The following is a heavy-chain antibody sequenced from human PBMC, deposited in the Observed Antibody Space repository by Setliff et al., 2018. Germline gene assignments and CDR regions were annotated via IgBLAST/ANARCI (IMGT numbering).Heavy chain of an antibody. Sequence: SVKVSCKASGDIFSSNGITWVRQAPGQGLEWMGGSIPINDLATYAQKFQGRVTITADKSTSTVYMELISLRSEDTAVYYCARDPFAVRAATNWYDHWGQGTLVTVSS. CDR1: GDIFSSNG. D-gene: IGHD6-13*01. CDR3: ARDPFAVRAATNWYDH. CDR2: SIPINDLA. J-gene: IGHJ5*02. V-gene: IGHV1-69*10.